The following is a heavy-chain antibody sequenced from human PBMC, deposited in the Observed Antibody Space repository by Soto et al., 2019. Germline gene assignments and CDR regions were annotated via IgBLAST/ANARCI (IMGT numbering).Heavy chain of an antibody. V-gene: IGHV3-30*18. Sequence: SGGSLRLSCAASGFTFSSYGMQWVRQAPGKGLEWVAVISYDGSNKYYADSVKGRFTISIDNSKNTLYLQMNSLRVEDTAVYYCAKDHYGDYRYYYYYYMDVWGKGT. CDR1: GFTFSSYG. CDR3: AKDHYGDYRYYYYYYMDV. D-gene: IGHD4-17*01. J-gene: IGHJ6*03. CDR2: ISYDGSNK.